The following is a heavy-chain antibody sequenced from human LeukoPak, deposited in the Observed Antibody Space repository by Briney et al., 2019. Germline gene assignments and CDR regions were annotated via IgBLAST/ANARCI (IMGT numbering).Heavy chain of an antibody. CDR1: GFTFSSYD. Sequence: GGSLRLSCAASGFTFSSYDMAWVRQAPGKGLEWVSAIGGTDGSTYYADFVKGRFTISRDNSRNTLYLQMNSLRAEDTAVYYCAKRDSSDSYPYYFDYWGQGTLVTVSS. CDR2: IGGTDGST. D-gene: IGHD3-22*01. J-gene: IGHJ4*02. V-gene: IGHV3-23*01. CDR3: AKRDSSDSYPYYFDY.